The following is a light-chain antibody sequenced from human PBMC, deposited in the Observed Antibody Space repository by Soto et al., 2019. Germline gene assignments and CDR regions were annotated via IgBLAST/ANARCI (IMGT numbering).Light chain of an antibody. CDR1: SSDLGSYNL. CDR2: EGS. CDR3: CSYAGSRTFV. V-gene: IGLV2-23*01. Sequence: QSALTQPASVSGSPGQSITLSCTGTSSDLGSYNLVSWYQQHPGKAPKLMIYEGSKRPSGVSYRFSGSKSGNTASLTISGLQTEDEADYYCCSYAGSRTFVFGTGTKVTVL. J-gene: IGLJ1*01.